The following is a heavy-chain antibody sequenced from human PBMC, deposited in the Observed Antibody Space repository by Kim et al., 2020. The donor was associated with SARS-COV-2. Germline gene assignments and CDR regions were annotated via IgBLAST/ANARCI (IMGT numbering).Heavy chain of an antibody. J-gene: IGHJ6*02. CDR3: AKDLSVANPESPFPSHYGMDV. V-gene: IGHV3-30*18. D-gene: IGHD6-19*01. CDR2: ISYDGSNK. CDR1: GFTFSSYG. Sequence: GGSLRLSCAASGFTFSSYGMHWVRQAPGKGLEWVAVISYDGSNKYYADSVKGRFTISRDNSKNTLYLQMNSLRAEDTAVYYCAKDLSVANPESPFPSHYGMDVWGQGTTVTVSS.